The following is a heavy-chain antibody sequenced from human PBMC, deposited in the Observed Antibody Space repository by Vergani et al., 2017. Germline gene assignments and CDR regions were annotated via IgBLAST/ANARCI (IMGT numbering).Heavy chain of an antibody. CDR2: INPYNGDT. Sequence: VHLVQSGPEVQKPGASVTVSCKPSGYTFTAYYLHWVRQAPGQGLEWVGWINPYNGDTKYSQDFEGRVTMSRDTSSNTAYMEVSSLRSDDTAVYYCARFRPLHCDRPSCYRLDYWGPGTPVTVSS. CDR1: GYTFTAYY. V-gene: IGHV1-2*02. CDR3: ARFRPLHCDRPSCYRLDY. J-gene: IGHJ4*02. D-gene: IGHD2-2*01.